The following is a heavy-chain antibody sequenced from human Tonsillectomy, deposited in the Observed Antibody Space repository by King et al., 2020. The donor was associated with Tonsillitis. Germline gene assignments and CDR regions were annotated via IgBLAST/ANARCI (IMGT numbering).Heavy chain of an antibody. CDR3: ARGAGSSTLDYFDY. D-gene: IGHD6-13*01. V-gene: IGHV1-18*04. Sequence: QLVQSGAEVKKPGASVKVSCKASGYTFTFYGINWVRQAPGQGLEWMGWVSTYNGDTDYAQNLQARVTMTIDTSTSTAYMELRSLRSDDTAGYYCARGAGSSTLDYFDYWGQGSLVTVSS. J-gene: IGHJ4*02. CDR1: GYTFTFYG. CDR2: VSTYNGDT.